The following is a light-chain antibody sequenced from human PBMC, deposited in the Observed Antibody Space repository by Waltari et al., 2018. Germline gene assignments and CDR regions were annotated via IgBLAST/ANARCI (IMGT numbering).Light chain of an antibody. CDR1: GSDVGTYHY. J-gene: IGLJ3*02. Sequence: QSALAQPASVSASPGQSITISCTGPGSDVGTYHYVAWYQQHPGKAPKLILYDVNNRPSGVSHRFSGSKSGYRASLTISRLQSEDEADYYCSSYTSRSTWVFGGGTKLTVL. CDR2: DVN. V-gene: IGLV2-14*03. CDR3: SSYTSRSTWV.